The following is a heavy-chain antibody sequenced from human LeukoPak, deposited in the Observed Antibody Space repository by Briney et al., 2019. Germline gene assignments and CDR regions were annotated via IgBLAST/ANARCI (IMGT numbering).Heavy chain of an antibody. Sequence: SVKVSCKASGGTFSSYGISWVRQAPGQGLEWMGGIIPIFGTANYAQKFQGGVTITADESTSTAYMELSSLRSEDTAVYYCARTGENPPAATLYGMDVWGQGTTVTVSS. D-gene: IGHD2-15*01. V-gene: IGHV1-69*13. J-gene: IGHJ6*02. CDR3: ARTGENPPAATLYGMDV. CDR1: GGTFSSYG. CDR2: IIPIFGTA.